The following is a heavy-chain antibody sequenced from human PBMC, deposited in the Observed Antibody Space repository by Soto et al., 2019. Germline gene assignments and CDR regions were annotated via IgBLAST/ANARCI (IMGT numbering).Heavy chain of an antibody. Sequence: SETLSLTCTVSGGSISSYYWSWIRQPPGKGLEWIGYIYYSGSTNYNPSLKSRVTISVDTSKNQFSLKLSSVTAADTAVYYCARALDFWSGYYYPRGAFDIWGQGTMVTVSS. J-gene: IGHJ3*02. CDR3: ARALDFWSGYYYPRGAFDI. V-gene: IGHV4-59*01. CDR2: IYYSGST. D-gene: IGHD3-3*01. CDR1: GGSISSYY.